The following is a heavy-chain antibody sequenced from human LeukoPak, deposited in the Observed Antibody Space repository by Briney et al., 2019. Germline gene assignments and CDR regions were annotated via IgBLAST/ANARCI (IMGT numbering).Heavy chain of an antibody. V-gene: IGHV3-48*02. J-gene: IGHJ4*02. CDR1: GFTFSSFD. CDR3: ARETVTTIDY. D-gene: IGHD4-17*01. CDR2: IANTSSAI. Sequence: PGGSLRLSCVASGFTFSSFDMNWVRQAPGKGLEWLSNIANTSSAIYYADSVKGRFTTSRDNAKNSLYLQMNSLRDEDTAVYFCARETVTTIDYWGQGTLVTVSS.